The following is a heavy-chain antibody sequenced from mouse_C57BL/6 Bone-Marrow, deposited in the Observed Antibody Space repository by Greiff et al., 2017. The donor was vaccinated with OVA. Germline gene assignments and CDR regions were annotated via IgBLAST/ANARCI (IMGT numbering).Heavy chain of an antibody. CDR1: GYTFTSYT. V-gene: IGHV1-4*01. CDR3: ARGGLRLYAMDY. J-gene: IGHJ4*01. Sequence: VQLQQSGADLARPGASVTMSCKASGYTFTSYTMHWVKQRPGQGLEWIGYINPSSGYTKYNQKFKDKATLTADKSSSTAYMQLSSLTSEDAAVYYCARGGLRLYAMDYWGQGTSVTVSS. D-gene: IGHD2-4*01. CDR2: INPSSGYT.